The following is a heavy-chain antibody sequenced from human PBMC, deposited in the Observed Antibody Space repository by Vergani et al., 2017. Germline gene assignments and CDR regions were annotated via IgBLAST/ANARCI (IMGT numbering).Heavy chain of an antibody. CDR1: GFTFSSHA. Sequence: EVQLLQSEGAVVQPGGSLRLSCVASGFTFSSHAMSWVRQGHGQGLEWVSSIKNTGDSTHYADSVKGRFTISRDNSKNTLYLQMNSLRVEDTAVYYCAKEIGRGFCGGASCYEGWFDPWAQGTLVTVSS. CDR3: AKEIGRGFCGGASCYEGWFDP. V-gene: IGHV3-23*01. J-gene: IGHJ5*02. D-gene: IGHD2-15*01. CDR2: IKNTGDST.